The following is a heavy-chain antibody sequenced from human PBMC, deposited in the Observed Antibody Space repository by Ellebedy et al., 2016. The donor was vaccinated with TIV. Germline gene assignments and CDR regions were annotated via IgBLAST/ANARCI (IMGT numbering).Heavy chain of an antibody. CDR2: ISAYNGNT. D-gene: IGHD6-19*01. CDR1: GGTFSSYA. Sequence: ASVKVSCXASGGTFSSYAISWVRQAPGQGLEWMGWISAYNGNTNYAQKLQGRVTMTTDTSTSTAYMELRSLRSDDTAVYYCARLRWLADGGDYWGQGTLVTVSS. V-gene: IGHV1-18*01. CDR3: ARLRWLADGGDY. J-gene: IGHJ4*02.